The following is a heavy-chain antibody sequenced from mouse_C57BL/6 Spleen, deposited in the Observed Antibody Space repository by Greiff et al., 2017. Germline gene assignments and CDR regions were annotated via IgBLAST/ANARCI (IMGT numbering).Heavy chain of an antibody. Sequence: QVHVKQSGPELVKPGASVKISCKASGYALSSSWMHWVKQRPGKGLEWIGRIYPGDGDTNYNGKFKGKATLTADNSASTAYMQLSSLTSEDSAVYCCARGVYYDYDGDYFDYWGQGTTLTGSS. V-gene: IGHV1-82*01. D-gene: IGHD2-4*01. CDR2: IYPGDGDT. CDR1: GYALSSSW. CDR3: ARGVYYDYDGDYFDY. J-gene: IGHJ2*01.